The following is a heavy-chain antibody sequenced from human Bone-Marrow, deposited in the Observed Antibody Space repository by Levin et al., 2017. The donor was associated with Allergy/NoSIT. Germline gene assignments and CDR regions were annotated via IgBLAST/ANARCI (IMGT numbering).Heavy chain of an antibody. CDR3: AGSGSSFPYFDS. J-gene: IGHJ4*02. D-gene: IGHD3-10*01. V-gene: IGHV1-58*02. CDR1: GFSSSA. Sequence: SVKVSCKASGFSSSAMHWVRQARGQRLEWIGWIVVDSGNTKYAQKFHERVTIMRDMSTTTAYMELSSLRSDDTAVYYCAGSGSSFPYFDSWGQGTLVSVSS. CDR2: IVVDSGNT.